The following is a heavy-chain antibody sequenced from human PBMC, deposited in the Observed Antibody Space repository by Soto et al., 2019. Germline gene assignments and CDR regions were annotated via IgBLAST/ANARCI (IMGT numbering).Heavy chain of an antibody. CDR1: GFTFSSYA. CDR2: ISGSGGST. Sequence: PGGSLRLSCASSGFTFSSYAMSWVRQAPGKGLEWVSAISGSGGSTYYADSVKGRFTISRDNSKNTLYLQMNSLRAEDTAVYYCAKVPGAIVGATHHYFDYWGQGTLVTVSS. J-gene: IGHJ4*02. CDR3: AKVPGAIVGATHHYFDY. D-gene: IGHD1-26*01. V-gene: IGHV3-23*01.